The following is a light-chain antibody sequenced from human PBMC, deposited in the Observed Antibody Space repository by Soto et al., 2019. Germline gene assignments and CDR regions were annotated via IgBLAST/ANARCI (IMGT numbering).Light chain of an antibody. CDR2: DVN. CDR3: SSYTSSNTLV. Sequence: QSVLTQPASVSGSPGQSITISCTGTSSDVGGYNYVSWYQQHPGKAPKLMIYDVNNRPSGVSNRFSRSKSGNTASLTISGLQAEDEADYYCSSYTSSNTLVFGTGTKLTVL. V-gene: IGLV2-14*01. J-gene: IGLJ1*01. CDR1: SSDVGGYNY.